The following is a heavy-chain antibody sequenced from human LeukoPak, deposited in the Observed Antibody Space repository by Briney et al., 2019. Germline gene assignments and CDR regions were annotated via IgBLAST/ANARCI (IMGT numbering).Heavy chain of an antibody. CDR2: IWHDGSNK. CDR1: GFGFSSHG. CDR3: ARDLGSLRNWFDP. D-gene: IGHD3-16*01. J-gene: IGHJ5*02. Sequence: GGSVRLSCEASGFGFSSHGMHWVRQAPGKGLEWVAIIWHDGSNKYYADSVKGRFTISRDNSKNTLYLQMNSLRAEDTAVYYCARDLGSLRNWFDPWGQGTLVTVSS. V-gene: IGHV3-33*01.